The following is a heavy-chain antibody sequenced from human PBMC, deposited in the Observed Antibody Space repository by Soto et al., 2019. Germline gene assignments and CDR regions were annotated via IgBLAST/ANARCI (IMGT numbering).Heavy chain of an antibody. V-gene: IGHV4-39*01. J-gene: IGHJ6*03. CDR3: ARIKIVGILTYYMDV. D-gene: IGHD3-3*01. CDR1: GGSISTSSSYS. CDR2: MYYSGST. Sequence: SETLSLTCTVSGGSISTSSSYSWGWIRQPPGKGLEWIANMYYSGSTYYNPSLKSRVTISLETSKNQFSLKLSSVTAADTAVYYCARIKIVGILTYYMDVWGKGTTVTVSS.